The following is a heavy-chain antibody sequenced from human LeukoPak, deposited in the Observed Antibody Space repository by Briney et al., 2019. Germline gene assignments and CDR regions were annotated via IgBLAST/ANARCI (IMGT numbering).Heavy chain of an antibody. CDR1: GFTFSSYA. Sequence: GGSLRLSCAASGFTFSSYAMSWVRQAPGKGLEWVSAISGSGGSTYYADSVKGRFTISRDNSKNTLYLQMNSLRAEDTAVYYCAKTSRERPGSFIDYWGQGTLVTVSS. CDR3: AKTSRERPGSFIDY. D-gene: IGHD3-10*01. CDR2: ISGSGGST. J-gene: IGHJ4*02. V-gene: IGHV3-23*01.